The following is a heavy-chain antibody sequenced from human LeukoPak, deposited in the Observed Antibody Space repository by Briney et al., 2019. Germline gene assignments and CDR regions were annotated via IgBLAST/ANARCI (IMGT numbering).Heavy chain of an antibody. CDR1: GYSENFYG. J-gene: IGHJ4*02. D-gene: IGHD2-2*01. V-gene: IGHV1-18*01. Sequence: VASVKVSCKTSGYSENFYGITWVRQVAGQGLEWMGWISAQHGQTEYAPNSQDRVTMTTDTYTNTAYMELRSLRSDDTAVYYCARERVEYQLLSKREVYHFDYWGQGILVTVSS. CDR3: ARERVEYQLLSKREVYHFDY. CDR2: ISAQHGQT.